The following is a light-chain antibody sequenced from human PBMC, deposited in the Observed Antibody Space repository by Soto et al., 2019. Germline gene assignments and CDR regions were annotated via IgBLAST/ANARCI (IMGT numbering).Light chain of an antibody. J-gene: IGKJ3*01. CDR3: QQYDNLPVT. CDR1: QDISDY. V-gene: IGKV1-33*01. CDR2: DAS. Sequence: DIQMTQSPSSLSASVGDRVTITCQASQDISDYLNWYQRKPGKAPKLLIYDASNLETGVPSRFSGSGSGTDFTFTISNLQPEDIATYYCQQYDNLPVTFGPGTKVDIK.